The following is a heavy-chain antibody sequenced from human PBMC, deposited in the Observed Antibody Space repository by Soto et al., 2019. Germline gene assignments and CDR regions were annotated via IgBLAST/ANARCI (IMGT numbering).Heavy chain of an antibody. J-gene: IGHJ4*02. CDR3: ARNLVGASAFYFDY. Sequence: PGESLTSSGKGSVYSFSSTWIGWLRQMPGKGLEWMGIIYPGDSDTKYSPSFQGRVTISADKSISTAFLQWSSLRASDTAMYYCARNLVGASAFYFDYWGQGTLVTVS. D-gene: IGHD1-26*01. V-gene: IGHV5-51*01. CDR2: IYPGDSDT. CDR1: VYSFSSTW.